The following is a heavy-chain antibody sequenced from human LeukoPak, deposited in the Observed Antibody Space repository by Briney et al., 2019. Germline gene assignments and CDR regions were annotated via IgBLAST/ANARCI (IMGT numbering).Heavy chain of an antibody. CDR1: GFTFSSYA. Sequence: TGGSLRLSCAASGFTFSSYAMSWVRQAPGKGLEWVSAISGSGGSTYYADSVKGRFTISRDNSKNTLYLQMNSLRAEDTAVYYCAKEKGALYCSSTSCYFDYWGQGTLVTVSS. CDR3: AKEKGALYCSSTSCYFDY. V-gene: IGHV3-23*01. D-gene: IGHD2-2*01. J-gene: IGHJ4*02. CDR2: ISGSGGST.